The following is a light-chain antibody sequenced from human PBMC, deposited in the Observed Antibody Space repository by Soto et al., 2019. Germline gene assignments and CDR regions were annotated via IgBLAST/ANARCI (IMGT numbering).Light chain of an antibody. CDR1: QSISVY. CDR3: QQSYSTPYT. V-gene: IGKV1-39*01. J-gene: IGKJ2*01. Sequence: DIQMTQSPSSLSASVGDRVTITCRASQSISVYLNWYQQKPGKVPKLLIYAASSLQSGVPSRFSGSGSGTDFTLTISSLQPEDFAIYYCQQSYSTPYTFGQGTKLEIK. CDR2: AAS.